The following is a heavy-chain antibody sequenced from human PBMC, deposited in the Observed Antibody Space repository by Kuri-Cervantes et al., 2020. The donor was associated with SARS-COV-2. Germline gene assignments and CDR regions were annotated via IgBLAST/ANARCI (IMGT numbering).Heavy chain of an antibody. V-gene: IGHV4-34*01. J-gene: IGHJ6*02. D-gene: IGHD2-2*01. CDR1: GFTFSSYS. CDR2: INHSGNT. Sequence: ESLKISCAASGFTFSSYSMHWVRQAPDKGLEWIGEINHSGNTNYDPSLKSRVTISIDTSKNQFSLKLSSVTAADTAVYYCARGDVVVPAAMSYYYYYYGMDVWGQGTTVTVSS. CDR3: ARGDVVVPAAMSYYYYYYGMDV.